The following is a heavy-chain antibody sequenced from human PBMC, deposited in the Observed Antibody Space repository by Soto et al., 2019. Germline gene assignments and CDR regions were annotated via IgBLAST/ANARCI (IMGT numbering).Heavy chain of an antibody. CDR1: GGTFNNHV. CDR2: IIPIFGTR. V-gene: IGHV1-69*12. Sequence: QVQLVQSAAAVKRPGSSVKVSCKASGGTFNNHVINWVRQAPGQGLEWMGEIIPIFGTRNYAQEFQGRVTMFADETTTTAYMELSSLRTEDTAVYYCATDRTRVGTYVGTSLDCWGQGTLVIVST. D-gene: IGHD1-1*01. CDR3: ATDRTRVGTYVGTSLDC. J-gene: IGHJ4*02.